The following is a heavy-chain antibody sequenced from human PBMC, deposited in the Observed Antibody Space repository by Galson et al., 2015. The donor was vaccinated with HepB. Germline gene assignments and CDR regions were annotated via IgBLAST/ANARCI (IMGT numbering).Heavy chain of an antibody. CDR1: GFIFSTYS. J-gene: IGHJ2*01. D-gene: IGHD1-14*01. CDR2: ITHTRGFM. Sequence: SLRLSCAASGFIFSTYSMNWVRQAPGKGLEWVSSITHTRGFMYSADSLKGRFTISRDNAKNSLYLQMNSLTAADTAVYYCARSGSTGQVDYWGRGTLVTVSS. CDR3: ARSGSTGQVDY. V-gene: IGHV3-21*06.